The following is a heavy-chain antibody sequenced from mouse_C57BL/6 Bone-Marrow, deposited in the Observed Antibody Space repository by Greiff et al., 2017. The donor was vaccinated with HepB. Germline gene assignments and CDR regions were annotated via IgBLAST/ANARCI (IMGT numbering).Heavy chain of an antibody. CDR1: GYTFTSYW. Sequence: VQLQQPGAELVKPGASVKLSCKASGYTFTSYWMHWVKQRPGQGLEWIGMIHPNSGSTNYNEKFKSKATLTVDKSSSTAYIQLSSLTSEDSAVYDCARYPLCYCGSSYWGRGTTLTVSS. CDR3: ARYPLCYCGSSY. J-gene: IGHJ2*01. CDR2: IHPNSGST. D-gene: IGHD1-1*01. V-gene: IGHV1-64*01.